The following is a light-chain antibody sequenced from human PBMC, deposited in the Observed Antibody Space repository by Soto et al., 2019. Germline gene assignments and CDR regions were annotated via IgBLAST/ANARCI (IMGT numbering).Light chain of an antibody. CDR1: QSISTW. V-gene: IGKV1-5*03. J-gene: IGKJ1*01. CDR3: QQYSTYST. CDR2: KAS. Sequence: DIQMTQSPSTLSASVGDRVISTCRASQSISTWLAWYQQKPGKAPNLLPYKASILEIGVPSRFSGSGSGTEFTLTISSLQPDDFATDYGQQYSTYSTFGQGTKVELK.